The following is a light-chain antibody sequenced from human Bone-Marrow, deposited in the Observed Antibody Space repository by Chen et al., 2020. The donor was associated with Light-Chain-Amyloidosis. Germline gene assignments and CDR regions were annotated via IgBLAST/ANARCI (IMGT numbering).Light chain of an antibody. CDR2: DDS. CDR1: NIGSTS. Sequence: SYVLTQPSSVSVAPGQTAPIACGGNNIGSTSVHWYQQTPGQAPLLVVYDDSDRPSGIPERLSGSNSGNTATLTISRVEAGDKADYYCQVWDRSSDRPVFGGGTKLTVL. CDR3: QVWDRSSDRPV. V-gene: IGLV3-21*02. J-gene: IGLJ3*02.